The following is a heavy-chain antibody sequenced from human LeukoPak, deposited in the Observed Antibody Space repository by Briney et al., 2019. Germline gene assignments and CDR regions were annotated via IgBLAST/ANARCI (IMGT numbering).Heavy chain of an antibody. Sequence: TGRSLRLSCAAPGLTFSSYGMHWVRQAPGKGLEWVALIWYDGSNQYYADSVKGRFTISRDNSKNTVYLQMNSLRAEDTAVYYCATQEGGYDVGYYLDCWGQGTLVTVSS. CDR2: IWYDGSNQ. CDR1: GLTFSSYG. V-gene: IGHV3-33*01. J-gene: IGHJ4*02. CDR3: ATQEGGYDVGYYLDC. D-gene: IGHD5-12*01.